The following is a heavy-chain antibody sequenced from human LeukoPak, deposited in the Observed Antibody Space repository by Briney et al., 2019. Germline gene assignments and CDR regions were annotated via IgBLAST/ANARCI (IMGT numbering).Heavy chain of an antibody. CDR2: INQDGSQK. CDR3: ARDGWPGSSYYRPFDY. V-gene: IGHV3-7*01. J-gene: IGHJ4*02. D-gene: IGHD3-10*01. CDR1: GFTFNNFW. Sequence: GGSLRLSCAASGFTFNNFWMHWVRQAPGKGLEWVANINQDGSQKYYVDSVRGRFSISRDNAKNSLYLQMNSLRAEDTAVYYCARDGWPGSSYYRPFDYWGQGTLVTVSS.